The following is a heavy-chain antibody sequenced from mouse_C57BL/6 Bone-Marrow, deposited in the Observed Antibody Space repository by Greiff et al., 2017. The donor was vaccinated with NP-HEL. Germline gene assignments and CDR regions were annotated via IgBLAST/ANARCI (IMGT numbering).Heavy chain of an antibody. Sequence: QVQLQQPGAELVKPGASVKMSCKASGYTFTSSWITWVKQRPGQGLEWIGDIYPGSGSTNYNEKFKSKATLTVDTSSSTAYMQLSSLTSEDSAVYYCARDGSSYSAWFAYWGQGTLVTVSA. D-gene: IGHD1-1*01. CDR3: ARDGSSYSAWFAY. V-gene: IGHV1-55*01. CDR1: GYTFTSSW. CDR2: IYPGSGST. J-gene: IGHJ3*01.